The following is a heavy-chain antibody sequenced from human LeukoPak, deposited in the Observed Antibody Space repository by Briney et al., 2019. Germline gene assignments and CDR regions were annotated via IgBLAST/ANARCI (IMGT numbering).Heavy chain of an antibody. CDR1: GGSISSYY. D-gene: IGHD1-26*01. V-gene: IGHV4-59*01. Sequence: SETLSLTCTVSGGSISSYYWSWIRQPPGKGLEWIGPIYYSGSTNYNPSLKSRVTISVDTSKNQFSLKLSSVTAAGTAVYYCARGEVWFDPCGQGTLVTVSS. CDR2: IYYSGST. CDR3: ARGEVWFDP. J-gene: IGHJ5*02.